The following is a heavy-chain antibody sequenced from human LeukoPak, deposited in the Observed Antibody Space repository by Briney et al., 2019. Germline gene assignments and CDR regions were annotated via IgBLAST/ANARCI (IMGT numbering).Heavy chain of an antibody. J-gene: IGHJ4*02. D-gene: IGHD5-18*01. CDR1: GYTFNTYW. V-gene: IGHV5-51*01. CDR2: INPSDSDT. Sequence: GESLKISCKGSGYTFNTYWIGWVRQMPGKGLEWMGIINPSDSDTTYSPSFQGQVTISADRSISTAYLQWSSLKASDTAIYYCARGLNSYGRFYFDYWGQGTLVTVSS. CDR3: ARGLNSYGRFYFDY.